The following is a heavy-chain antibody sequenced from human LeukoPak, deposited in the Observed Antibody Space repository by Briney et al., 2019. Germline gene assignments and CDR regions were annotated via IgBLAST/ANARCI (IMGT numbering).Heavy chain of an antibody. CDR2: IIPKFGTA. V-gene: IGHV1-69*05. Sequence: AASVKVSCKASGGTFISYAISWVGQAPGQGGEWMGGIIPKFGTANYAQKFQGRGKITTEETTSTAYMELSSLRSEDTAVYYCARAMSIAAAGDFDYWGQGTLVTDSS. D-gene: IGHD6-13*01. J-gene: IGHJ4*02. CDR1: GGTFISYA. CDR3: ARAMSIAAAGDFDY.